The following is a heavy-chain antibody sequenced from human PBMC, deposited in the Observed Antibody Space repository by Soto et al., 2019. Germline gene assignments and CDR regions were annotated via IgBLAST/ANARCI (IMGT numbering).Heavy chain of an antibody. CDR1: GGSISSYY. V-gene: IGHV4-59*01. CDR2: IYYSGST. D-gene: IGHD3-10*01. J-gene: IGHJ6*02. CDR3: ARDLYYYGSGSYSNYYYYGMDV. Sequence: QVQLQESGPGLVKPSETLSLTCTVSGGSISSYYWSWIRQPPGKGLEWIGYIYYSGSTNYSPSLKSRVTISVDTSKNQFSLKLSSVTAADTAVYYCARDLYYYGSGSYSNYYYYGMDVWGQGTTVTVSS.